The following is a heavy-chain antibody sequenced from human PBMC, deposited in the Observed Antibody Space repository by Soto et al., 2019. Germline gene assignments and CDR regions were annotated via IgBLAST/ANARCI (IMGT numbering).Heavy chain of an antibody. CDR3: ARRFGYSSSWFDP. V-gene: IGHV4-39*01. CDR1: GGSISSSSYY. J-gene: IGHJ5*02. CDR2: IYYSGST. Sequence: SETLSLTCTVSGGSISSSSYYWGWIRQPPGKGLEWIGSIYYSGSTYYNPSLKSRVTISVDTSKNQFSLKLSSVTAADTAVYYCARRFGYSSSWFDPWGQGTLVTVSS. D-gene: IGHD6-13*01.